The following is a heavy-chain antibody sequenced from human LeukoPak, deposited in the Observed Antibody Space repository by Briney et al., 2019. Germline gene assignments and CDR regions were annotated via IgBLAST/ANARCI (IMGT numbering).Heavy chain of an antibody. CDR1: GFTFDDYG. CDR2: INWNGGGT. D-gene: IGHD4-17*01. Sequence: GGSLRLSCAASGFTFDDYGMSWVRQAPGKGLEWLSGINWNGGGTGYADSVKGRFTISRDNAKNSLYLQMNSLRAEDTALYYCARDLYGDTSPFDYWGQGTLVTVSS. J-gene: IGHJ4*02. V-gene: IGHV3-20*04. CDR3: ARDLYGDTSPFDY.